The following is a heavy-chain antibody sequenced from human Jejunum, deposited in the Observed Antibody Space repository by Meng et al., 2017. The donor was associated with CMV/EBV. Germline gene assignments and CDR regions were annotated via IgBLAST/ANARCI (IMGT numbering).Heavy chain of an antibody. V-gene: IGHV3-30*02. CDR3: VKDHGGLNRGGTGPED. Sequence: FSVSNFWMPWVRQAPGTGLEWVAFIRYDGNNRYYAESVRGRFTISRDNSRNTLYLEMSSLTTEDTAVYHCVKDHGGLNRGGTGPEDWGQGTLVTVSS. CDR2: IRYDGNNR. CDR1: FSVSNFW. D-gene: IGHD3/OR15-3a*01. J-gene: IGHJ4*02.